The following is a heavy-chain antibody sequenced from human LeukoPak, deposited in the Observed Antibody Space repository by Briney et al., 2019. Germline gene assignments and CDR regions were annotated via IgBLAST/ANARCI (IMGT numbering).Heavy chain of an antibody. J-gene: IGHJ4*02. CDR3: ARSAGWGLSDHFDY. CDR1: GFTFSNYV. D-gene: IGHD3-16*01. CDR2: ISYDGNNK. V-gene: IGHV3-30*14. Sequence: GGSLRLSCAASGFTFSNYVMHWVRQAPGKGLEWVAVISYDGNNKYYADSVKGRFTISRDNSKNTLYLQMNSLRVEDTAVYFCARSAGWGLSDHFDYWGQGTLVTVSS.